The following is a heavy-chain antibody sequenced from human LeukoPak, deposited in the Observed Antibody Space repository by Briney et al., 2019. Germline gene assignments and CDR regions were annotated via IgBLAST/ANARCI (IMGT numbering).Heavy chain of an antibody. CDR3: ARGYDSSAYYPFNY. CDR1: GGSLSTHH. CDR2: ISDSGGT. Sequence: PSETLSLTCVVSGGSLSTHHWSWIRQSPGRGLEWIGYISDSGGTNYNPSLKSRVTISVDTSKNQFSLMLSSVTAADTAVYYCARGYDSSAYYPFNYWGQGTLVTVSS. D-gene: IGHD3-22*01. V-gene: IGHV4-59*11. J-gene: IGHJ4*02.